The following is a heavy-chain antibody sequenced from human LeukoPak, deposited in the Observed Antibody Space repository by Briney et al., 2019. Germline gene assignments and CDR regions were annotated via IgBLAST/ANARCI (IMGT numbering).Heavy chain of an antibody. CDR1: GFTFNTYS. Sequence: GGSLRLSCAASGFTFNTYSTNWVRQAPGKGLEWVSSISDNSNYIYYSDSVEGRFTISRDNAKNSLYLQMNGLRTEDTAVYYCARDSASIGHNDAFDIWGQGTMVTVSS. J-gene: IGHJ3*02. D-gene: IGHD3-22*01. V-gene: IGHV3-21*01. CDR2: ISDNSNYI. CDR3: ARDSASIGHNDAFDI.